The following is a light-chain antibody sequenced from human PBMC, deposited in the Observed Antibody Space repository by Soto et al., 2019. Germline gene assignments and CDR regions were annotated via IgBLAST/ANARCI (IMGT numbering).Light chain of an antibody. CDR2: DVN. V-gene: IGLV2-14*01. CDR1: SSDVGHYNF. Sequence: QPVLTQPASVSGSPGQSITFSCTGTSSDVGHYNFVSWYQQHPGKAPKVMIYDVNNRPSGVSNRFSGSKSGNTASLTISGLQAEDEAEYYCSSYTTSRTYVFGAGTKLTVL. J-gene: IGLJ1*01. CDR3: SSYTTSRTYV.